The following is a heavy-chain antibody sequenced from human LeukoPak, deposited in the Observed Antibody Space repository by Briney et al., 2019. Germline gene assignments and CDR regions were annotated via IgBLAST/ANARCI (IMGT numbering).Heavy chain of an antibody. V-gene: IGHV3-23*01. J-gene: IGHJ4*02. D-gene: IGHD2-2*01. CDR2: ISGDST. CDR3: GKPVCIITSCQSSFYY. CDR1: GFTFSNNA. Sequence: PGGSLRLACAASGFTFSNNAMSWVRQAPGKGLEWVSAISGDSTWYADPMKGRFTISRDSSKNTLYFQTISLRAEDPAVYYCGKPVCIITSCQSSFYYWGEGTLLSASP.